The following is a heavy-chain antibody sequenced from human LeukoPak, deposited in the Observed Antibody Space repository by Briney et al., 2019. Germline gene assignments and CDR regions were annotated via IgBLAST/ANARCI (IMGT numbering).Heavy chain of an antibody. CDR3: ARSYYDSSGYYRDNNWFDP. Sequence: GASVKVSCKASGYTFTSYDINWVRQATGQGLEWMGWMNPKSGNTGYAQKFQGRVTMTRNTSISTAYMELSSLRSEDTAVYYCARSYYDSSGYYRDNNWFDPWGQGTLVTVSS. J-gene: IGHJ5*02. CDR2: MNPKSGNT. CDR1: GYTFTSYD. D-gene: IGHD3-22*01. V-gene: IGHV1-8*01.